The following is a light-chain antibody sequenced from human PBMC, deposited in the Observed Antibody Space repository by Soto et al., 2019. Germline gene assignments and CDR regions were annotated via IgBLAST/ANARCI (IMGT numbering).Light chain of an antibody. CDR1: SSNIGSPFD. Sequence: QSVLTQPPSVSGAPGQRVTISCTGNSSNIGSPFDVHWYQHLPGTAPRLLIYANNNRPSGVPDRFSGSKSGTSASLAITGLQGDDEADYYCQSFDSRLRAPVFGGGTKLTVL. J-gene: IGLJ2*01. CDR2: ANN. V-gene: IGLV1-40*01. CDR3: QSFDSRLRAPV.